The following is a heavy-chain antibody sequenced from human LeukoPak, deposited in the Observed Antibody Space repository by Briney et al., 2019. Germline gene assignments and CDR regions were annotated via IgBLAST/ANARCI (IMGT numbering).Heavy chain of an antibody. V-gene: IGHV4-34*01. Sequence: SETLSLTCAVYGGSFSGYYWSWIRQPPGKGLEWIGEINHSGSTNYNPSLKSRVTISVDTSKNQFSLKLSSVTAADTAVYYCARGRFTHYHVYHWFDPWGQGTLVTVSS. CDR1: GGSFSGYY. CDR2: INHSGST. D-gene: IGHD3-16*01. J-gene: IGHJ5*02. CDR3: ARGRFTHYHVYHWFDP.